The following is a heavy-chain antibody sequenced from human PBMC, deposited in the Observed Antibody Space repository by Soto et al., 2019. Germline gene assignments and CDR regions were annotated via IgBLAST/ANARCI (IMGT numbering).Heavy chain of an antibody. CDR2: VYHTGNT. V-gene: IGHV4-59*02. D-gene: IGHD1-20*01. Sequence: NPSETLSLTCSVSGVSVTGYYWTWIRHSPGKGLEWIGYVYHTGNTYYNPSPKSRVTISLDTSKNQVSLRLRSVTAADTAVYYCAREQYNWKLWGQGTLVTVSS. J-gene: IGHJ4*02. CDR1: GVSVTGYY. CDR3: AREQYNWKL.